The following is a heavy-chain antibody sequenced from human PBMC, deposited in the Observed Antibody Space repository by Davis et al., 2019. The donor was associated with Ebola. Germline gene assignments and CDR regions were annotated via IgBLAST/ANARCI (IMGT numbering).Heavy chain of an antibody. CDR1: GYTFTSYY. CDR2: INPSGGST. D-gene: IGHD3-10*01. J-gene: IGHJ6*02. Sequence: ASVKVSCKASGYTFTSYYMHWVRQAPGQGLEWMGIINPSGGSTSYAQKLQGRVTMTTDTSTSTAYMELRSLRSDDTAVYYCARRATMVRGVIITNYGMDVWGQGTTVSVSS. V-gene: IGHV1-46*04. CDR3: ARRATMVRGVIITNYGMDV.